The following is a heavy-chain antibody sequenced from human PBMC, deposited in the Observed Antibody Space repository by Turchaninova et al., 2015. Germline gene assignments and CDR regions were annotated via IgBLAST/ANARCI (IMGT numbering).Heavy chain of an antibody. CDR2: IRSKTYGGTP. CDR1: GFIFGHYA. CDR3: TRQGYHYGSGSYYDVS. Sequence: LVESGGGLVQPGRSLRLSCTASGFIFGHYAISWVRQAPGKGLEWVPFIRSKTYGGTPEHAASVKGRLTISRDDSKSSAYLQMNSLKTEYTAVYYCTRQGYHYGSGSYYDVSWGQGTLVTVSS. J-gene: IGHJ5*02. V-gene: IGHV3-49*04. D-gene: IGHD3-10*01.